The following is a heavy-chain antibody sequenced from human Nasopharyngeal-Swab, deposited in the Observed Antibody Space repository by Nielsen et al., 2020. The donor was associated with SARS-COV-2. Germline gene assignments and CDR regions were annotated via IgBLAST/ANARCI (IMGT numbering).Heavy chain of an antibody. J-gene: IGHJ4*02. V-gene: IGHV4-38-2*01. CDR2: IYHSGST. Sequence: SQTLSLTCAVSGYSISSGYYWGWIRQPPGKGLEWIGSIYHSGSTNYNPSLKSRVTISVDTSKNQFSLKLSSVTAADTAVYYCAGETTLTYYFDYWGQGTLVTVSS. CDR3: AGETTLTYYFDY. D-gene: IGHD4-17*01. CDR1: GYSISSGYY.